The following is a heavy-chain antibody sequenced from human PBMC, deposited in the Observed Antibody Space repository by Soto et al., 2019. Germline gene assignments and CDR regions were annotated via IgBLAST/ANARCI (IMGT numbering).Heavy chain of an antibody. J-gene: IGHJ4*02. CDR2: IYYTGST. V-gene: IGHV4-30-4*01. CDR3: ARESPDSGSAPDY. D-gene: IGHD3-10*01. CDR1: GGSINSGDYY. Sequence: QVQLQESGPGLVKPSQTLSLTCTVSGGSINSGDYYWSWIRQPPGKGLEWIGYIYYTGSTYYNPSLTSLVTISLDTSEKQCSLRLSSATVAATAVYYCARESPDSGSAPDYWGQGTLVTVSS.